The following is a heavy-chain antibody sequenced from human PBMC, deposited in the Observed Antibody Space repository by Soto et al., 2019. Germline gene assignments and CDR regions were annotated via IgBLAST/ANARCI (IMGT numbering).Heavy chain of an antibody. J-gene: IGHJ5*02. V-gene: IGHV4-59*01. CDR3: ARSLYSGSYTNWFDP. CDR2: IYYSGST. D-gene: IGHD1-26*01. CDR1: GGSISSYY. Sequence: SETLSLTCTVSGGSISSYYWSWIRQPPGKGLEYIGCIYYSGSTNYNPSLKSRVTISVDTSKKQFSLKLSSVTAADTAVYYCARSLYSGSYTNWFDPWGQGTLVTVSS.